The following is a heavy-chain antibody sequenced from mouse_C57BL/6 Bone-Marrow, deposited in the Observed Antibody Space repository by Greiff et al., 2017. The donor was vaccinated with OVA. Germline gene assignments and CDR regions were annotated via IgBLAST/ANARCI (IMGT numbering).Heavy chain of an antibody. CDR3: TTYRY. J-gene: IGHJ2*01. Sequence: HLHHSVSYLVRPVASVKLSCTASGFNIKDDYMHWVKERPEQGLEWIGWIDPENGDTEYASKFQGKATITADTSSKTVYLHLSSLTSEDTAVYYCTTYRYWGQGTTLTVSS. CDR1: GFNIKDDY. V-gene: IGHV14-4*01. CDR2: IDPENGDT.